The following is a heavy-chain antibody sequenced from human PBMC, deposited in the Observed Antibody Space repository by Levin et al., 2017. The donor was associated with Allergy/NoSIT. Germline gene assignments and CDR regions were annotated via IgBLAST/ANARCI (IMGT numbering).Heavy chain of an antibody. V-gene: IGHV3-30*18. J-gene: IGHJ4*02. CDR3: AKDLQGSGNYYSTF. D-gene: IGHD3-10*01. CDR1: GFTFSSYG. Sequence: GGSLRLSCAASGFTFSSYGMHWVRQAPGKGLEWVALISFDGSNKYYADSVKGRFTISRDNSKNTLYLEMNSLRAEDTAVYYCAKDLQGSGNYYSTFWGQGTLVTVSS. CDR2: ISFDGSNK.